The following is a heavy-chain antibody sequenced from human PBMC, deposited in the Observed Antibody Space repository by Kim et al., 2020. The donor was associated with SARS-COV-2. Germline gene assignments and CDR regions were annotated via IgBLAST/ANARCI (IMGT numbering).Heavy chain of an antibody. CDR2: ISHGGNT. CDR3: ARQVVSGWFNFDV. V-gene: IGHV4-38-2*02. Sequence: SETLSLTCTVSGSSIGSGYYWGWIRQPPGRGLEWIGSISHGGNTYYSPSLQSRVTISVDTSKEQFSLKLSSVTAADTAIYYCARQVVSGWFNFDVWGRGRMVTVSS. CDR1: GSSIGSGYY. D-gene: IGHD6-13*01. J-gene: IGHJ3*01.